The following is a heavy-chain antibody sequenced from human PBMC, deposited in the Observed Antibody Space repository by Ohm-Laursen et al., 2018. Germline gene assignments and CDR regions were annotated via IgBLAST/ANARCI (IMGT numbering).Heavy chain of an antibody. CDR2: ISSSGDII. CDR3: ARGRSSVGTGSGDY. D-gene: IGHD6-19*01. Sequence: SLRLSCAASGFTFSSYEMNWVRQPPGKGLEWVSYISSSGDIIYYADSVKGRFTISRDNPKNSLYLQMNSLRAEDTALYYCARGRSSVGTGSGDYWGQGTLVTVSS. J-gene: IGHJ4*02. V-gene: IGHV3-48*03. CDR1: GFTFSSYE.